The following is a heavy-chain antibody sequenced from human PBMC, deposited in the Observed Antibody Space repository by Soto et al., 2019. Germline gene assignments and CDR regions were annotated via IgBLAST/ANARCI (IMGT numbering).Heavy chain of an antibody. D-gene: IGHD6-19*01. CDR3: ARDLESSGWYRGFDY. Sequence: GGSLRLSCAASGFSVSTNYVSWVRQAPGKGLEWVSVIYSGGSTYYADSVKGRFAISRDNSKNTLYLQMNSLRAEDTAVYYCARDLESSGWYRGFDYWGPGTLVTVSS. CDR2: IYSGGST. V-gene: IGHV3-66*01. CDR1: GFSVSTNY. J-gene: IGHJ4*02.